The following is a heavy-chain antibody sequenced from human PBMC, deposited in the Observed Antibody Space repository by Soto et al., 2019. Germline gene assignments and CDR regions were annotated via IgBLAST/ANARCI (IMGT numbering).Heavy chain of an antibody. CDR1: GYTFPSYH. J-gene: IGHJ4*02. V-gene: IGHV1-46*01. Sequence: ASVKVSCKASGYTFPSYHMHWVRQAPGQGLEWMGIINPSGGSTSYAQKFQGRVTMTRDTSTSTVCMELSSLRSEDTAVYYCARIFQGVAPVLDYWGQGTLVTVSS. CDR2: INPSGGST. CDR3: ARIFQGVAPVLDY. D-gene: IGHD3-10*01.